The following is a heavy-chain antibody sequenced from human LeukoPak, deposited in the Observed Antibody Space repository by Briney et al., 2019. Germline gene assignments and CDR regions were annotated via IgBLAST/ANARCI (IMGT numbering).Heavy chain of an antibody. J-gene: IGHJ5*02. CDR3: AKLIPAAYGGGYNWFDP. V-gene: IGHV1-69*06. CDR2: IIPIFGTA. Sequence: SVKVSCKASGGTFSSYAISWVRQAPGQGLEWMGGIIPIFGTANYAQKFQGRVTITADKSTSTAYMELSSLRSEDTAVYYCAKLIPAAYGGGYNWFDPWGQGTLVTVSS. CDR1: GGTFSSYA. D-gene: IGHD2-8*01.